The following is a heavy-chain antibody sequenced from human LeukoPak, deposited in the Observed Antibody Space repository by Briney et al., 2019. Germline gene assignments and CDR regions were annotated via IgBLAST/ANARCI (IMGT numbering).Heavy chain of an antibody. Sequence: SETLSLTCTVSGGSISSSSYYWGWIRQPPGKGLEWIGSIYYSGSTYSNPSLKSRVTISVDTSKNQFSLKLSSVTAADTAVYYCARQGYSSRLAYYFDYWGQGTLVTVSS. J-gene: IGHJ4*02. CDR1: GGSISSSSYY. V-gene: IGHV4-39*01. D-gene: IGHD6-13*01. CDR2: IYYSGST. CDR3: ARQGYSSRLAYYFDY.